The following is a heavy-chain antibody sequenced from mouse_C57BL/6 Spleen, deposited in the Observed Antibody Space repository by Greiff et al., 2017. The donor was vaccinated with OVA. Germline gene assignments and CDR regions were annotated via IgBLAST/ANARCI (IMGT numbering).Heavy chain of an antibody. V-gene: IGHV1-26*01. Sequence: VQLQQSGPELVKPGASVKISCKASGYTFTDYYMNWVKQSHGKSLEWIGDINPNNGGTSYNQKFKGKATLTVDKSSSTAYMELRSLTSEDSAVYYCALRYYAMDYWGQGTSVTVSS. CDR2: INPNNGGT. CDR3: ALRYYAMDY. J-gene: IGHJ4*01. CDR1: GYTFTDYY.